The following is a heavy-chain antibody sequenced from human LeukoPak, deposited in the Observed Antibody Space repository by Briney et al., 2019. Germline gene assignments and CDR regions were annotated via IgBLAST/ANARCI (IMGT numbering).Heavy chain of an antibody. D-gene: IGHD2-21*02. CDR2: MNSNSGNT. Sequence: GASVKVSCKASGYTFTSCDINWVGQATGGGLDGMGLMNSNSGNTGYAQKLQARVTMTRNTSKSPAYMELSSLRSEDTAVYYCARGGLLNCGGDCYSLDYFDYWGQGTLVTVSP. CDR3: ARGGLLNCGGDCYSLDYFDY. CDR1: GYTFTSCD. J-gene: IGHJ4*02. V-gene: IGHV1-8*01.